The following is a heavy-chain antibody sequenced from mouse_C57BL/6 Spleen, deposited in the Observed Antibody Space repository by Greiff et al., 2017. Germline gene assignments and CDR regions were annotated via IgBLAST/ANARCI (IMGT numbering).Heavy chain of an antibody. V-gene: IGHV1-72*01. CDR2: IDPNSGGT. J-gene: IGHJ4*01. CDR3: ARDGLRPLAMDY. CDR1: GYTFTSYW. Sequence: HVQLQPPWAELVKPGASVKLSCKASGYTFTSYWMHWVKQRPGRGLEWIGRIDPNSGGTKYNEKFTSKATLTVDKPSSTAYMQLSSLTSEDAAVYYCARDGLRPLAMDYWGQGTSVTVSS. D-gene: IGHD2-2*01.